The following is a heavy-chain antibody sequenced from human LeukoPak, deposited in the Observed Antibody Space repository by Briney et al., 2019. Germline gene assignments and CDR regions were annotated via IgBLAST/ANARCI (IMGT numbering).Heavy chain of an antibody. J-gene: IGHJ4*02. CDR2: IIPIFGTA. V-gene: IGHV1-69*13. Sequence: SVKVSCKASGGTFSSYAISWVRQAPGQGLEWMGGIIPIFGTANYAQKFQGRVTITADESTSTAYMELRSLRSDDTAVYYCAREGGGSYRYNDYWGQGTLVTVSS. CDR1: GGTFSSYA. D-gene: IGHD2-15*01. CDR3: AREGGGSYRYNDY.